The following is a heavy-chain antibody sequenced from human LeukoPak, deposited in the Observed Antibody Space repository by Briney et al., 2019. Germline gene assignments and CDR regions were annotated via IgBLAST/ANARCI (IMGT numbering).Heavy chain of an antibody. J-gene: IGHJ6*02. Sequence: SETLSLTCAVYGGSFSGYYWSWIRQPPGKGLEWIGEINHSGSTNYNPSLKSRVTTSVDTSKNQFSLKLSSVTAADTAVYYCARLNRGVDIVATIRFLYYGMDVWGQGTTVTVSS. D-gene: IGHD5-12*01. CDR2: INHSGST. V-gene: IGHV4-34*01. CDR3: ARLNRGVDIVATIRFLYYGMDV. CDR1: GGSFSGYY.